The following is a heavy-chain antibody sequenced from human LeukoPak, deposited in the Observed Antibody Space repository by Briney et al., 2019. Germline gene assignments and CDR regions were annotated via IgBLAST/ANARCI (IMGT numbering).Heavy chain of an antibody. CDR2: FYYSGST. Sequence: SETLSLTCTVSGGSISSGDYYWSWIRQPPGKGLEWIGYFYYSGSTYYDPSLKSRVTISVDTSKNQFSLKLSSVTAADTAVYYCARPYYYDSRIDPWGQGTLVTVSS. CDR3: ARPYYYDSRIDP. J-gene: IGHJ5*02. CDR1: GGSISSGDYY. D-gene: IGHD3-22*01. V-gene: IGHV4-30-4*01.